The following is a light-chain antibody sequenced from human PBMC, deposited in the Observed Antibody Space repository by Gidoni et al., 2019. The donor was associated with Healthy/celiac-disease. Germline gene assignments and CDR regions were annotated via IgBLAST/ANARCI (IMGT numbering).Light chain of an antibody. V-gene: IGKV1-39*01. Sequence: IQLTKSPSSLSASVGDRVTITCRASQSISSYLNWYQQKPVKAPKLLIYAASSLQSGVPSRFSGSGSGTDFTLTISSLQPEDFATYYCQQSYSTPRTFGQGTKVEIK. CDR1: QSISSY. CDR2: AAS. J-gene: IGKJ1*01. CDR3: QQSYSTPRT.